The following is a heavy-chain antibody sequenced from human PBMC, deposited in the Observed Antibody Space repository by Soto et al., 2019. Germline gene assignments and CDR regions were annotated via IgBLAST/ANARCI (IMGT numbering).Heavy chain of an antibody. CDR1: GGSISSGNYY. D-gene: IGHD6-13*01. J-gene: IGHJ4*02. V-gene: IGHV4-31*03. CDR2: IYYSGIT. Sequence: PXESLSLPCTVSGGSISSGNYYWSWIRQVPKKGLEWIGYIYYSGITYYNPSLRSRVAMSVDTSKNQFSLKLSSVTAADTAIYYCAREGRLAAAGRFDYWGKGTLVT. CDR3: AREGRLAAAGRFDY.